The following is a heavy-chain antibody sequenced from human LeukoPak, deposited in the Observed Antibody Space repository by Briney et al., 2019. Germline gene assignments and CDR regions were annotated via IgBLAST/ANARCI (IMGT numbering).Heavy chain of an antibody. Sequence: SETLSLTCAVYGGSFSGYYWSWIRQPPGKGLEWIGSIYHSGSTYYNPSLKSRVTISVDTSKNQFSLKLTSVTAADTAVYYCARDLRGYSYGGHDYWGQGTLVTVSS. V-gene: IGHV4-34*01. CDR1: GGSFSGYY. J-gene: IGHJ4*02. CDR2: IYHSGST. D-gene: IGHD5-18*01. CDR3: ARDLRGYSYGGHDY.